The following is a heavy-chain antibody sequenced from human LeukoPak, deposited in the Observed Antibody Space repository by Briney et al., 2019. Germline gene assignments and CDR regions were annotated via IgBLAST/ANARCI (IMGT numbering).Heavy chain of an antibody. CDR2: LNPNSGDT. Sequence: ASVKVSSKASGYTFTGYYMHWVRRAPGQGLEWMGWLNPNSGDTNYTQKFQGWVTMTRDTSISTAYMELSRLRSDDTAVYYCARVRGSSFAKYYFDSWGQGTLVTVSS. D-gene: IGHD6-13*01. V-gene: IGHV1-2*04. J-gene: IGHJ4*02. CDR3: ARVRGSSFAKYYFDS. CDR1: GYTFTGYY.